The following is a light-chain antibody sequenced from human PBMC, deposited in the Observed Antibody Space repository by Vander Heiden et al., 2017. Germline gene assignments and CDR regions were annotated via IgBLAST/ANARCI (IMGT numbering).Light chain of an antibody. CDR3: NARDSSGNHWV. J-gene: IGLJ3*02. CDR2: DRN. CDR1: SLRSYY. V-gene: IGLV3-19*01. Sequence: SSELTQDPAVSVALVQPVRITCQGDSLRSYYSRWYQQKPGQAPVRVLYDRNNRPSGIPDRFSGSSSGNTASLTITGAQAEDEADYYCNARDSSGNHWVFGGGTKLTVL.